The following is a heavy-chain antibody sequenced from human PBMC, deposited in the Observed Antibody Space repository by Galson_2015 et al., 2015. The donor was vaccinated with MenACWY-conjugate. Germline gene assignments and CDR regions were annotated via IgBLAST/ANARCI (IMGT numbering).Heavy chain of an antibody. D-gene: IGHD3-16*01. CDR3: VRWGLAYAMHV. CDR2: IKPDGSDI. CDR1: RYIFSGYW. V-gene: IGHV3-7*03. J-gene: IGHJ6*02. Sequence: SLRLSCAASRYIFSGYWMGWVRQAPGKGLDWVANIKPDGSDIECADSVKARITISRDNAQNKLYLQMDSLRVEATAVYYCVRWGLAYAMHVWGQGTTVTVSS.